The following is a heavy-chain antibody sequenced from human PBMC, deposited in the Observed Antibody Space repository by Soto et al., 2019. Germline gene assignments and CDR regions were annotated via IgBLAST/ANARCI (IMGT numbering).Heavy chain of an antibody. D-gene: IGHD6-6*01. Sequence: QVQLQQWGAGLLKPSETLSLTCAVYGGSFSGYYWSWIRQPPGKGLEWIGEINHSGSTNYNPALKSRVTISVDTSKNQFSLKLSSVTAADTAVYYCARWYSSSYWFDPWGQGTLVTVSS. CDR2: INHSGST. CDR1: GGSFSGYY. V-gene: IGHV4-34*01. J-gene: IGHJ5*02. CDR3: ARWYSSSYWFDP.